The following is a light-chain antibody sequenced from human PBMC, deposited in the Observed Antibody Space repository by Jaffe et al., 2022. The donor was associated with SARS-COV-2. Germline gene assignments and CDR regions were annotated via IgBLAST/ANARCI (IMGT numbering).Light chain of an antibody. CDR1: QSVSSI. CDR3: QQYDNWPRT. CDR2: GAS. J-gene: IGKJ1*01. V-gene: IGKV3-15*01. Sequence: EIVMTQSPATLSVSPGERATLFCRASQSVSSILAWYQQKPGQAPRLLIYGASTRATGVPARFSGSGSGTEFTLTISSLQSEDFAVYYCQQYDNWPRTFGQGTKVEIK.